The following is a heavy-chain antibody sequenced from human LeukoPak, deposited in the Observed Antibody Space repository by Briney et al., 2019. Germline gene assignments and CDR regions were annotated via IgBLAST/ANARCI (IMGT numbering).Heavy chain of an antibody. D-gene: IGHD5-24*01. CDR3: ARNSGDGYSYDY. CDR2: INGGGTNT. J-gene: IGHJ4*02. V-gene: IGHV3-23*01. CDR1: GFIFNTYA. Sequence: GGSLRLSCAASGFIFNTYAMTWVRQALGKGLEWVSAINGGGTNTYYADSVKGRFTFSRDNSKSTVFLQMNSLRAEDTAIYYCARNSGDGYSYDYWGQGTLVTVSS.